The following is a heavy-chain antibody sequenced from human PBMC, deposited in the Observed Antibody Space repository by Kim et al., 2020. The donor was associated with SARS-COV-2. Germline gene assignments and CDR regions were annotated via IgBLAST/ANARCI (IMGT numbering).Heavy chain of an antibody. CDR2: T. D-gene: IGHD3-9*01. J-gene: IGHJ5*02. Sequence: TSYAKKIRGRVTRTRDTSTSTVYMELSSTRSEDTAVYYCAILPYYDIRFDPWGQGTLVTVSS. V-gene: IGHV1-46*01. CDR3: AILPYYDIRFDP.